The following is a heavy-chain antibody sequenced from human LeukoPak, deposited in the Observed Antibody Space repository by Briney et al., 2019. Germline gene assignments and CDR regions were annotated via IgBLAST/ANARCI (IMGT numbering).Heavy chain of an antibody. D-gene: IGHD1-14*01. CDR3: ARLGPQTGTTGY. Sequence: SETLSLTCTVSGGSISSSSYYWGWIRQPPGKGLEWIGSIYYSGSTYYNPSLKSRVTISVDTSKNQFSLKLSSVTAADTAVYYCARLGPQTGTTGYWGQGTLVTVSS. CDR2: IYYSGST. J-gene: IGHJ4*02. V-gene: IGHV4-39*01. CDR1: GGSISSSSYY.